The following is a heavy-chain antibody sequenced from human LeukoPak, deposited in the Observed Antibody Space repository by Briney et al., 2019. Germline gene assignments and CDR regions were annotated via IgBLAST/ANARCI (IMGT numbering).Heavy chain of an antibody. CDR2: INPNSGGT. J-gene: IGHJ4*01. CDR1: GYTFTGYY. CDR3: AAVGDGYNSYFDY. Sequence: ASVKVSCKASGYTFTGYYMHWVRQAPGQGLEWMGWINPNSGGTNYAQKFQGRVTMTRDTSISTAYMELSRLRSDDTAVYYCAAVGDGYNSYFDYWGQEPWSPSPQ. V-gene: IGHV1-2*02. D-gene: IGHD5-24*01.